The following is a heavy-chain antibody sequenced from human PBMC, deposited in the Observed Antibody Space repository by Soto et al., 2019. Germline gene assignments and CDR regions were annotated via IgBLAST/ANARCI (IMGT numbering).Heavy chain of an antibody. J-gene: IGHJ3*02. CDR3: AKDQFAACDI. Sequence: AAGSLRLSFAASGFTFSSYAMSWVRQAPGKGLEWVSAISGSGGSTYYADSVKGLFTISRDNSKNTLYLQMNSLRAEDTAVYYCAKDQFAACDIWGQGTMVTVS. V-gene: IGHV3-23*01. CDR1: GFTFSSYA. CDR2: ISGSGGST.